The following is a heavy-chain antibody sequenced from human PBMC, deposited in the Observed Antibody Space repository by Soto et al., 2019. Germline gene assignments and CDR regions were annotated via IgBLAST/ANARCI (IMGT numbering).Heavy chain of an antibody. CDR3: ATTNYSNYYYYMDV. Sequence: GGSLRLSCAASGFTVSSNYMSWVRQAPGKGLEWVSVIYSGGSTYYADSVKGRFTISRHNSKNTLYLQMNSLRAEDTAVYYCATTNYSNYYYYMDVWGKGTTVTVSS. D-gene: IGHD4-4*01. V-gene: IGHV3-53*04. J-gene: IGHJ6*03. CDR2: IYSGGST. CDR1: GFTVSSNY.